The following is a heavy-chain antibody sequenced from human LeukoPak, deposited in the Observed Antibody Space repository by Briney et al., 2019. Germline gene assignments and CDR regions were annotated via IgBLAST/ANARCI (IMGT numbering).Heavy chain of an antibody. Sequence: GGSLRLSCAASGFTFSSYAMSWVRQAPGKGLEWVSAISGSGGSTYYADSVKGRFTISRDNSKNTLYLQMNSLRAEDTAVYYCAKDHLTYCDFWSGYYMDVWGKGTTVSVSS. V-gene: IGHV3-23*01. CDR1: GFTFSSYA. CDR2: ISGSGGST. D-gene: IGHD3-3*01. J-gene: IGHJ6*03. CDR3: AKDHLTYCDFWSGYYMDV.